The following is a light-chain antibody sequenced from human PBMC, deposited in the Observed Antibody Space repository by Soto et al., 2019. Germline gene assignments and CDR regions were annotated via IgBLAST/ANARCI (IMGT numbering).Light chain of an antibody. V-gene: IGKV1-5*03. Sequence: DIQMTXSPSTLSASVGDRXTIXXXXXXSIXXWLAWYQQKPGKAPKLLIYKASTLESGVPSRFSGSGSGTEFTLTISSLQPDDFATYYCQQYNSYWTFGQGTKVEIK. J-gene: IGKJ1*01. CDR3: QQYNSYWT. CDR1: XSIXXW. CDR2: KAS.